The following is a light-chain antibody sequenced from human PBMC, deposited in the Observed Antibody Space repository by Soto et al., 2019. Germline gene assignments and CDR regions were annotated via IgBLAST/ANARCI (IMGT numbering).Light chain of an antibody. CDR1: TGAVTSGHY. J-gene: IGLJ3*02. CDR3: LLSSSGARV. CDR2: DTN. Sequence: QAVVTQEPSLTVSPGGTVSLTCGSSTGAVTSGHYPYWFQQKPGQAPRTLIYDTNNRHSWTPARFSGSLLGGKAALTLSGAQPEDEADYYCLLSSSGARVFGGGTQLTVL. V-gene: IGLV7-46*01.